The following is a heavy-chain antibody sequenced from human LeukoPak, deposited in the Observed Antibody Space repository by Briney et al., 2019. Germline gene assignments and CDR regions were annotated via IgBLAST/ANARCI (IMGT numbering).Heavy chain of an antibody. CDR2: IKQDGGEK. D-gene: IGHD5-18*01. CDR3: ARAQYSYGSGPFDY. J-gene: IGHJ4*02. Sequence: GGSLRLSCAASEFTFSSYWMGWVRQAPGKGLEWVANIKQDGGEKYYLDSVKGRFTVSRDNAKNSLYLQMSSLRAEDTAVYYCARAQYSYGSGPFDYWGQGTLVTVSS. V-gene: IGHV3-7*01. CDR1: EFTFSSYW.